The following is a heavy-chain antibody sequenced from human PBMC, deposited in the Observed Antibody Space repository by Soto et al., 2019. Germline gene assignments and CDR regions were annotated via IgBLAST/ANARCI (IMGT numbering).Heavy chain of an antibody. J-gene: IGHJ6*02. CDR2: IIPIFGTA. D-gene: IGHD3-3*01. Sequence: QVQLVQSGAEVKKPGSSVKVSCKASGGTFSSYAISWVRQAPGQGLEWMGGIIPIFGTANYAQKFQGSVTITADESTSTAYMELSSLRSEDTAVYYCAIFLEWLPYYYYYGMDVWGQGTTVTVSS. CDR1: GGTFSSYA. CDR3: AIFLEWLPYYYYYGMDV. V-gene: IGHV1-69*01.